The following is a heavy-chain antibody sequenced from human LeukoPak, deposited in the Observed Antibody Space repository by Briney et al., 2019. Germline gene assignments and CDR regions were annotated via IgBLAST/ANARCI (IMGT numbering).Heavy chain of an antibody. CDR1: GGTFISYA. J-gene: IGHJ4*02. CDR3: ARDPGDTAMVTPPQDDY. CDR2: IIPILGIA. V-gene: IGHV1-69*04. Sequence: GASVTVSCKASGGTFISYAISWVRQAPGQGLEWMGRIIPILGIANYAQKFQGRVTITADKSTSTAYMELSSLRSEDTAVYYCARDPGDTAMVTPPQDDYWGQGTLVTVSS. D-gene: IGHD5-18*01.